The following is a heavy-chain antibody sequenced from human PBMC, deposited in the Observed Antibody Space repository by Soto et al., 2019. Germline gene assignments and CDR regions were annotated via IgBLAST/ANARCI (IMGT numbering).Heavy chain of an antibody. CDR1: GGSISSGGYY. V-gene: IGHV4-61*08. CDR3: ARLTQQWLVRGFDY. J-gene: IGHJ4*02. CDR2: IYYSGST. D-gene: IGHD6-19*01. Sequence: SETLSLTCTVSGGSISSGGYYWSWIRQHPGKGLEWIGYIYYSGSTNYNPSLKSRVTISVDTSKNQFSLKLSSVTAADTAVYYCARLTQQWLVRGFDYWGQGTLVTVSS.